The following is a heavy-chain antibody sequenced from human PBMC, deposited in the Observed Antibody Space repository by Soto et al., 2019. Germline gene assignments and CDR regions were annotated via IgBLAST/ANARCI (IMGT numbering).Heavy chain of an antibody. CDR2: VNPHSGNT. J-gene: IGHJ4*02. V-gene: IGHV1-8*01. D-gene: IGHD1-1*01. Sequence: QVQLVQSGAEVKKPGASVKVSCKASGYTFTNHDIYWVRQATGQGLEWMGWVNPHSGNTDYAQKFQGRVTLARNTSITTAYMELSSLKSEDTAVYYCARAHWNGYYFDYWGKGSLVTVSS. CDR1: GYTFTNHD. CDR3: ARAHWNGYYFDY.